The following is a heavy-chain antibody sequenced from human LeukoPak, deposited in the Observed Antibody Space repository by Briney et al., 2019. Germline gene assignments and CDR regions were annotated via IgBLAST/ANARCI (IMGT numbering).Heavy chain of an antibody. D-gene: IGHD4-17*01. CDR3: ARDDYGDYFDY. CDR2: IYYSGST. Sequence: SETLSLTCTVSGCSISSYYWSWIRQPPGKGLEWIGYIYYSGSTNYNPSLKSRVTISVDTSKNQFSLKLSSVTAADTAVYYCARDDYGDYFDYWGQGTLVTASS. J-gene: IGHJ4*02. CDR1: GCSISSYY. V-gene: IGHV4-59*01.